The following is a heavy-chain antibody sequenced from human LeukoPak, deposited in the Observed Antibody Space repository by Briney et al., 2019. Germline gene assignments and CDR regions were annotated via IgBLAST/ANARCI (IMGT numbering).Heavy chain of an antibody. V-gene: IGHV3-7*01. J-gene: IGHJ2*01. CDR3: AKSPGIAVAGYFDL. Sequence: GGSLRLSCAASGFTFSRYWMRWVRQAPGKGLEWVAKIKQYGSNKYYADSVKGRFTISRDNSKNTLYLQMNSLRAEDTAVYYCAKSPGIAVAGYFDLWGRGTLVTVSS. CDR2: IKQYGSNK. D-gene: IGHD6-19*01. CDR1: GFTFSRYW.